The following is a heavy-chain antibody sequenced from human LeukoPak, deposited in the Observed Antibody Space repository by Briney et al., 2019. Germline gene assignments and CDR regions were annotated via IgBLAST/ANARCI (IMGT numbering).Heavy chain of an antibody. CDR3: ARDLSATWYSLAY. Sequence: GGSLRLSCVGAGLSNSDYGMSWGRQAPGKGLEWVAGIDWNGDASSYSDSVKGRFTISRDNAENSLYLEMNSLRDDDTALYFCARDLSATWYSLAYWGQGTLVTVSS. D-gene: IGHD2-15*01. V-gene: IGHV3-20*04. J-gene: IGHJ4*02. CDR2: IDWNGDAS. CDR1: GLSNSDYG.